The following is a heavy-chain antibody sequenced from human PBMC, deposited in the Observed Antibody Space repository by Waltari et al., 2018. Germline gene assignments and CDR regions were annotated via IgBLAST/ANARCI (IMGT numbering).Heavy chain of an antibody. V-gene: IGHV3-23*01. CDR3: AKGSLGTLAY. Sequence: VQLLEAGGGLVQPGGSLGLSCAASGFIFRNFALKWVRQHPGKGLWWVSAISGSDGSTFHADSVKGRFIISRDNSKNILYLQMSSLKAEETAIYYCAKGSLGTLAYWGQGILVTVSA. CDR2: ISGSDGST. CDR1: GFIFRNFA. D-gene: IGHD3-10*01. J-gene: IGHJ4*02.